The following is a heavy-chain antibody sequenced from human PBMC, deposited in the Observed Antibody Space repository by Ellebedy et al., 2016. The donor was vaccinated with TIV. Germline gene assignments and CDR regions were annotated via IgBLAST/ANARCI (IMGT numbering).Heavy chain of an antibody. Sequence: GGSLRLSCAAPGFTFSSYAMHWVRQAPGKGLEWVAAVIASGGDTYYADSVKGRFTISRDNSKNTLNLQMNTLRAEDTALYYCASPGWIGDRYDYWGQGILVTVSS. CDR1: GFTFSSYA. D-gene: IGHD5-12*01. CDR2: VIASGGDT. CDR3: ASPGWIGDRYDY. V-gene: IGHV3-23*01. J-gene: IGHJ4*02.